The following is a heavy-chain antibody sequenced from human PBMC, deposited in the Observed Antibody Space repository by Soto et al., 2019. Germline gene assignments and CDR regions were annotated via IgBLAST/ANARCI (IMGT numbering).Heavy chain of an antibody. CDR3: ARRPNYYYIDV. Sequence: QVQLQQWGAGLLKPSETLSLTCAVYGGSFSGYYWSWIRQPPGKGLEWIGEINHSGSTNYNPSLKSRVTISVDTSKNQFSLKLSSVTAADTAVYYCARRPNYYYIDVWGKGPTVTVSS. J-gene: IGHJ6*03. CDR2: INHSGST. V-gene: IGHV4-34*01. CDR1: GGSFSGYY.